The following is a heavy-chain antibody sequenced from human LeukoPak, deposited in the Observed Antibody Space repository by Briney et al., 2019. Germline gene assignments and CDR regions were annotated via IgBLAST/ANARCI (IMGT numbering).Heavy chain of an antibody. Sequence: SETLSLTCTVSNGSIGSYYWTWLRQPAGKGLEWIGRIHRTGSTNYNPSLTSRVIMSVDTSKNQFSLRLTSLTAADTAVYYCAREGARDDFVVVPAALDFWGLGTLVTVSS. V-gene: IGHV4-4*07. CDR2: IHRTGST. D-gene: IGHD2-2*01. CDR3: AREGARDDFVVVPAALDF. J-gene: IGHJ4*02. CDR1: NGSIGSYY.